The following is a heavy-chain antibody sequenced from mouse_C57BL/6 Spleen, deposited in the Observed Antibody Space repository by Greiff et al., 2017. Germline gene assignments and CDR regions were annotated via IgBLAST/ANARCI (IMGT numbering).Heavy chain of an antibody. V-gene: IGHV1-55*01. CDR2: IYPGSGST. D-gene: IGHD1-1*01. CDR1: GYTFTSYW. CDR3: ARGDGSSPFAY. Sequence: QVQLQQPGAELVKPGASVKMSCKASGYTFTSYWITWVKQRPGQGLEWIGDIYPGSGSTNYNEKFKSKAKLTVDTSSSTAYMPLSSLTSEDSAVYYCARGDGSSPFAYWGQGTLVTVSA. J-gene: IGHJ3*01.